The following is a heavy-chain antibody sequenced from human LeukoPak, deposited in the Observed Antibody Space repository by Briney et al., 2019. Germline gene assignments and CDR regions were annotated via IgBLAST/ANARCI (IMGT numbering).Heavy chain of an antibody. CDR2: ISGSGDIT. Sequence: QPGGSLRLSCAASGFTFSSYAMSWVRQAPGKGLEWVSAISGSGDITYSADSVKGRFTISRDNSKNTLYLQMNSLRAEDTAVYYCAKASCPGWCMLSVDYWGQGTLVTVSS. CDR3: AKASCPGWCMLSVDY. D-gene: IGHD2-8*02. CDR1: GFTFSSYA. V-gene: IGHV3-23*01. J-gene: IGHJ4*02.